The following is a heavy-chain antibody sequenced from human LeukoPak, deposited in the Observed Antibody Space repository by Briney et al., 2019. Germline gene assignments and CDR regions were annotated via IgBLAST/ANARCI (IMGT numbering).Heavy chain of an antibody. J-gene: IGHJ4*02. Sequence: GGSLRLSCAASGFTLDDYTMHWVRQAPGKGLEWVSLISWDGGSTYYADSVKGRFTISRDNSKNSLYLQMNSLRTEDTALYYCAKDIGDGYNSVMDYWGQGTLVTVSS. CDR2: ISWDGGST. CDR3: AKDIGDGYNSVMDY. CDR1: GFTLDDYT. V-gene: IGHV3-43*01. D-gene: IGHD5-24*01.